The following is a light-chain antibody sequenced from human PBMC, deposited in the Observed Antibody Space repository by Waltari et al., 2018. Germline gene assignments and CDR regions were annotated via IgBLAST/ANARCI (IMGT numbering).Light chain of an antibody. CDR1: SGPLSTTSY. J-gene: IGLJ3*02. Sequence: QTVVTQEPSLSVSPGGTVTLTCASSSGPLSTTSYATWYQQTPGQAPRTLVYKANARSSGVPDRFSGSILGNTAALTITGAQADDESDYYCALYMGSGIWVFGGGTRLTVL. CDR2: KAN. CDR3: ALYMGSGIWV. V-gene: IGLV8-61*01.